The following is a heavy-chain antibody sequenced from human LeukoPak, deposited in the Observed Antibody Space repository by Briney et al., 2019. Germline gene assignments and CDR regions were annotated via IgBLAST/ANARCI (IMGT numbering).Heavy chain of an antibody. CDR3: AKGFIPAAIFWVLDY. J-gene: IGHJ4*02. CDR1: GFTFSSYG. V-gene: IGHV3-30*18. CDR2: ISYDGSNK. Sequence: GGSLRLSCAASGFTFSSYGKHWVRQAPGKGLEWVAVISYDGSNKYYADSVKGRFTISRDNSKNTLYLQMNSLRAEDTAVYYCAKGFIPAAIFWVLDYWGQGTLVTVSS. D-gene: IGHD2-2*01.